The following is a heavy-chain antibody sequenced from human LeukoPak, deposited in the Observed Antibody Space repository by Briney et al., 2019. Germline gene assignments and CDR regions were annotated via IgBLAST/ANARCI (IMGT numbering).Heavy chain of an antibody. CDR1: GYTFTSYA. CDR2: INAGNGNT. Sequence: ASVKVSCKASGYTFTSYAMHWVRQAPGQRLEWMGWINAGNGNTKYSQKFQGRVTITRDTSASTAYMELSSLRSEDTAVYYCARPYYDILTGYYDAFDIWGQGTMVTVSS. J-gene: IGHJ3*02. V-gene: IGHV1-3*01. CDR3: ARPYYDILTGYYDAFDI. D-gene: IGHD3-9*01.